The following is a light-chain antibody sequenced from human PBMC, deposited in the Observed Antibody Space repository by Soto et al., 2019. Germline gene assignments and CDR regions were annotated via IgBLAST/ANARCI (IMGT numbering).Light chain of an antibody. CDR3: QQYNSYSRYT. CDR2: KAS. V-gene: IGKV1-5*03. Sequence: DIQMTQSPSTLSASVGDRVTITCRASQSISSWLAWYQQKPGKAPKLLIYKASSLESGGPSRFSGSGSGTEFTLTISSLHSDDFASFYCQQYNSYSRYTFGQGTKLEIK. J-gene: IGKJ2*01. CDR1: QSISSW.